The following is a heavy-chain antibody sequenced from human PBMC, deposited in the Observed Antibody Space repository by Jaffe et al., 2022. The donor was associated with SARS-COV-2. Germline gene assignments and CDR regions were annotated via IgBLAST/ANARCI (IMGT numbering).Heavy chain of an antibody. J-gene: IGHJ5*02. V-gene: IGHV4-39*01. D-gene: IGHD6-19*01. CDR1: GGSISSSSYY. Sequence: QLQLQESGPGLVKPSETLSLTCTVSGGSISSSSYYWGWIRQPPGKGLEWIGSIYYSGSTYYNPSLKSRVTISVDTSKNQFSLKLSSVTAADTAVYYCARRVEQWLVQPETMGWGGWFDPWGQGTLVTVSS. CDR2: IYYSGST. CDR3: ARRVEQWLVQPETMGWGGWFDP.